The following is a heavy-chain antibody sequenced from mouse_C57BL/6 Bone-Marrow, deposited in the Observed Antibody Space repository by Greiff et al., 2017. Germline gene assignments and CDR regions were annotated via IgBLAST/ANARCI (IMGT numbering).Heavy chain of an antibody. CDR1: GYTFTSYW. J-gene: IGHJ2*01. CDR2: IHPNSGST. CDR3: ARGGLRRGFDY. V-gene: IGHV1-64*01. D-gene: IGHD2-4*01. Sequence: QVQLQQSGAELVKPGASVKLSCKASGYTFTSYWMHWVKQRPGQGLEWIGMIHPNSGSTNYNEKFKSKATLTVDKSSSTAYMQLSSLTSEDSAVYYCARGGLRRGFDYWGQGTTLTVSS.